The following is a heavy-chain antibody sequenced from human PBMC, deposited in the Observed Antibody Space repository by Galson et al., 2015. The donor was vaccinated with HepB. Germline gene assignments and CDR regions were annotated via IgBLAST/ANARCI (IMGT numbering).Heavy chain of an antibody. CDR1: GFTFSSYA. CDR2: ISYDGSNK. V-gene: IGHV3-30-3*01. J-gene: IGHJ6*02. CDR3: ARDKGSGGSCYLKFACYYYGMDV. D-gene: IGHD2-15*01. Sequence: LRLSCAASGFTFSSYAMHWVRQAPGKGLEWVAVISYDGSNKYYADSVKGRFTIPRDNSKNTLYLQMNSLRAEDTAVYYCARDKGSGGSCYLKFACYYYGMDVWGQGTTVTVSS.